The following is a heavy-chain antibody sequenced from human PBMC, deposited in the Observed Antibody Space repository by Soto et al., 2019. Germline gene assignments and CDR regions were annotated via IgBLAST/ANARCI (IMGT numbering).Heavy chain of an antibody. Sequence: ASVKVSCKASGYIFTNYAMHWVRQAPGQRLEWMGRINGGNGNTEYSEKLQGRVTMTRDKSASTAYMELSSLRSEDSAIYYCASSYGTSSTSNWFDPWGQGTVVTV. CDR1: GYIFTNYA. D-gene: IGHD2-8*01. CDR2: INGGNGNT. J-gene: IGHJ5*02. V-gene: IGHV1-3*01. CDR3: ASSYGTSSTSNWFDP.